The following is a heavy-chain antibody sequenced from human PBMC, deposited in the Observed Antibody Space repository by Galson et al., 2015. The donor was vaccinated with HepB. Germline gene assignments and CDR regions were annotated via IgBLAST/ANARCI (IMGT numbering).Heavy chain of an antibody. D-gene: IGHD3-22*01. V-gene: IGHV7-4-1*02. Sequence: SVKVSCKASGYTFTSYAMNWVRQAPGQGLEWMGWINTNTGNPTCAQGFTGRFVFSLDTSVSTAYLQISSLKAEDTAVYYCARIPYYYDSSGLPHWGQGTLVTVSS. J-gene: IGHJ4*02. CDR3: ARIPYYYDSSGLPH. CDR1: GYTFTSYA. CDR2: INTNTGNP.